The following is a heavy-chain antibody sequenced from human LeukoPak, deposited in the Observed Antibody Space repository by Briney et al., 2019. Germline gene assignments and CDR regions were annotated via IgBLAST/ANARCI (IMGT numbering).Heavy chain of an antibody. J-gene: IGHJ4*02. D-gene: IGHD4-17*01. Sequence: ASVKVSCKASGYTFTAYDLNWVRQATGQGLEWMGWMNPKSANTGYAQKFQGRVTMTRDTSINTAYMELSSLRSEDTAIDCCARGKLTHGDYVAVDFWGQGTLVTVSS. V-gene: IGHV1-8*01. CDR3: ARGKLTHGDYVAVDF. CDR1: GYTFTAYD. CDR2: MNPKSANT.